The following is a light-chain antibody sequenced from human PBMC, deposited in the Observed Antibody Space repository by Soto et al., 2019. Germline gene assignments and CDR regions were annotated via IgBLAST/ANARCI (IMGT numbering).Light chain of an antibody. CDR2: DDS. CDR3: QVWDSGSDHWV. CDR1: DIGRKT. J-gene: IGLJ3*02. V-gene: IGLV3-21*02. Sequence: SYELTQPPSVSVAPGQTARITCGGEDIGRKTVHWYQQQPGQAPVLVVYDDSDRPSGIPERFSGSNPGNTATLTISRVEAGDGADYYCQVWDSGSDHWVFGGGTQLTV.